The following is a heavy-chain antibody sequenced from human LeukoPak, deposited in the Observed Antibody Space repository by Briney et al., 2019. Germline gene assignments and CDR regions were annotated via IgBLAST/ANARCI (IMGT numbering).Heavy chain of an antibody. J-gene: IGHJ4*02. Sequence: SETLSLTCAVYGGSFSGYYWSWIRQPPGKGLEWIGYIYYSGSTNYNPSLKSRVTISVDTSKNQFSLKLSSVTAADTAVYYCARDRRGLDYWGQGTPVTVSS. CDR3: ARDRRGLDY. D-gene: IGHD3-16*01. CDR1: GGSFSGYY. V-gene: IGHV4-59*01. CDR2: IYYSGST.